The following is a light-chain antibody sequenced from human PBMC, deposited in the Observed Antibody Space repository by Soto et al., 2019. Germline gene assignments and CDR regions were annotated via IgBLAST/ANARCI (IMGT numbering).Light chain of an antibody. CDR1: QSVRIY. CDR3: QHRSNWSSS. V-gene: IGKV3-11*01. Sequence: EIVLTQSTANQSLSPCERATVYCRASQSVRIYLGWYQHKPGQATRLLIYDASSRSTGIPGRFSCSGSGTDFTLTSSSLEPEDFAVYYCQHRSNWSSSFGQGTKLEIK. J-gene: IGKJ2*01. CDR2: DAS.